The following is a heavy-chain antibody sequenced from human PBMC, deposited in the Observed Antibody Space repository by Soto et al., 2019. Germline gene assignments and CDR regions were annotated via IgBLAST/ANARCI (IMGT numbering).Heavy chain of an antibody. D-gene: IGHD4-17*01. CDR2: ITTSSTSI. V-gene: IGHV3-21*01. CDR1: GFTFSSYS. Sequence: EVQLVESGGGLVKPGGSLRLSCAASGFTFSSYSMNWVRQAPGEGLEWVSSITTSSTSIYYADSVKGRFTISRDNAKNSLFLQMNSLRAEDTAVYYCARGYGDYIPDAFNIWGQGTMGTVSS. CDR3: ARGYGDYIPDAFNI. J-gene: IGHJ3*02.